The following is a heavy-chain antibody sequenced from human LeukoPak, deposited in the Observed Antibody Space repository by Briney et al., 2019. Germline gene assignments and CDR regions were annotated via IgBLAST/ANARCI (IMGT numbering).Heavy chain of an antibody. Sequence: PSETLSLTCTVSGGSISGYYWSWIRQPPGKGLEWIGYIYYSGSTNYNPSLKSRVTISVDTSKNQFSLKLSSVTAADTAVYYCARHYYSDPFDYWGQGTLVTVSS. CDR2: IYYSGST. CDR1: GGSISGYY. CDR3: ARHYYSDPFDY. V-gene: IGHV4-59*01. J-gene: IGHJ4*02. D-gene: IGHD4-17*01.